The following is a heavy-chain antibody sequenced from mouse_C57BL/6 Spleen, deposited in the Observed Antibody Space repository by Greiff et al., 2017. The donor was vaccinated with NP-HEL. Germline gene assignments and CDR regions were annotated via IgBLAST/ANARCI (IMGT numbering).Heavy chain of an antibody. D-gene: IGHD2-3*01. V-gene: IGHV2-6*03. CDR3: ARYEEGRGFAY. Sequence: QVQLKESGPGLVAPSQSLSITCTASGFSLTSYGVHWVRQPPGKGLEWLVVIWSDGSTTYNSALKYRLSISKDNSKSQVFFKMNSLQTDDTAMYYSARYEEGRGFAYWGQGTLVTVSA. CDR2: IWSDGST. CDR1: GFSLTSYG. J-gene: IGHJ3*01.